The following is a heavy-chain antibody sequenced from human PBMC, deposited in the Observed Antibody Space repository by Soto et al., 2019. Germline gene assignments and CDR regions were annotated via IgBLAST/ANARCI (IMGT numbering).Heavy chain of an antibody. J-gene: IGHJ6*02. CDR3: AKNPENYYYGMDV. CDR1: GGTFSSYT. V-gene: IGHV1-69*13. Sequence: SVTVSCKASGGTFSSYTISWVRQAPGQGLEWMGGIIPIFGTADYAQKFQGRVTITADESTSTAYVELSSLRSDDTAVYYCAKNPENYYYGMDVWGQGTTVTVSS. CDR2: IIPIFGTA.